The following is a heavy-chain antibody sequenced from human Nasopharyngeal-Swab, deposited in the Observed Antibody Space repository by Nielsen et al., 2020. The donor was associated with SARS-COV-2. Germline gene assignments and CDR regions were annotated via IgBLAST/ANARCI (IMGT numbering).Heavy chain of an antibody. V-gene: IGHV3-30-3*01. Sequence: VRQAPGKGLEWVAVISYDGNNKYYADSVKGRFTISRDNSKTRDNSKNTLYLQMNSLRAEDTAVYYCARVQNYCSGGSCSTLDAFDIWGQGTMVTVSS. CDR2: ISYDGNNK. CDR3: ARVQNYCSGGSCSTLDAFDI. J-gene: IGHJ3*02. D-gene: IGHD2-15*01.